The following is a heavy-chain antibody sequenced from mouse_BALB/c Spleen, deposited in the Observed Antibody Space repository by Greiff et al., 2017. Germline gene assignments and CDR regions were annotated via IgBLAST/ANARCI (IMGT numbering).Heavy chain of an antibody. J-gene: IGHJ3*01. CDR2: IWTGGGT. CDR1: GFSLTSYD. Sequence: LVESGPGLVAPSQSLSITCTVSGFSLTSYDISWIRQPPGKGLEWLGVIWTGGGTNYNSAFMSRLSISKDNSKSPVFLKMNSLQTDDTAIYYCVREGSFAYWGQGTLVTVSA. V-gene: IGHV2-9-2*01. CDR3: VREGSFAY.